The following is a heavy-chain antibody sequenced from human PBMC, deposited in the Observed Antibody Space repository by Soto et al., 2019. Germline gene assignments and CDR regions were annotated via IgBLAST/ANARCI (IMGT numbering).Heavy chain of an antibody. Sequence: EVQVVESGGGSVQPGGSLRLSCAASGFTFSVYYMHWIRQVPGKGLFWVCRIKTDGSSADYADSAKGRFTISRDNAKNTLSLLMNSLTVEDTAVYYCARGLYGDSVGYDHWGQGALVTVSS. CDR2: IKTDGSSA. D-gene: IGHD4-17*01. V-gene: IGHV3-74*01. CDR3: ARGLYGDSVGYDH. J-gene: IGHJ4*02. CDR1: GFTFSVYY.